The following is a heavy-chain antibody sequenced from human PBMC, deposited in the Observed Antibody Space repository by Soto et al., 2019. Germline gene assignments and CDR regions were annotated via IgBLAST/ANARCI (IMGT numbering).Heavy chain of an antibody. Sequence: SETLSLTGTVSGGSISSYYWSWIRQPPGKGLEWIGYIYYSGSTNYNPSLKSRVTISVDTSKNQFSLKLSSVTAADTAVYYCASTIAARPIYYYYMDVWGKGTTVTVSS. CDR3: ASTIAARPIYYYYMDV. J-gene: IGHJ6*03. CDR2: IYYSGST. V-gene: IGHV4-59*08. CDR1: GGSISSYY. D-gene: IGHD6-6*01.